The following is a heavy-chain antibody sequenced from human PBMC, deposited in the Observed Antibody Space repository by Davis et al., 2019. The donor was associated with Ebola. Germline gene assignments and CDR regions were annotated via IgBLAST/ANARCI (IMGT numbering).Heavy chain of an antibody. CDR2: ISGSGGST. CDR3: ARGGYDSSGYYYGAGDY. D-gene: IGHD3-22*01. Sequence: GESLKISCAASGFTFSSYAMSWVRQAPGKGLEWVSAISGSGGSTYYADSVKGRFTISRDNAKNSLYLQMNSLRDEDTAVYYCARGGYDSSGYYYGAGDYWGQGTLVTVSS. V-gene: IGHV3-23*01. J-gene: IGHJ4*02. CDR1: GFTFSSYA.